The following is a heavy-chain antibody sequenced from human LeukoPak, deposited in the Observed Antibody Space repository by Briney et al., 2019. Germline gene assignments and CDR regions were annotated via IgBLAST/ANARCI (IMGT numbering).Heavy chain of an antibody. D-gene: IGHD3-22*01. Sequence: KESGPTLVKPTQTLTLTCTLSGFSLSTSGVCVGWIRQPPGKALEWLALIYWNDDKRYRPSLKSKLTITKDTSKNKVVLTMTNMDPVDTATYYCAQIVPYYYDSSGYYYYFDYWGQGTLVTVSS. J-gene: IGHJ4*02. CDR1: GFSLSTSGVC. V-gene: IGHV2-5*01. CDR3: AQIVPYYYDSSGYYYYFDY. CDR2: IYWNDDK.